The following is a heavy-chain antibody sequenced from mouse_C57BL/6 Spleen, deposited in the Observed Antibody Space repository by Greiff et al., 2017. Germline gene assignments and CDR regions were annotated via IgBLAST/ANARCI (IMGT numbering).Heavy chain of an antibody. Sequence: QVQLQQSGAELARPGASVKLSCKASGYTFTSYGISWVKQRTGQGLEWIGEIYPRSGNTYYNEKFKGKATLTADKSSSTAYMELRSLTSEDSAVYFCARRGAFTTVVALDYWGQGTTLTVSS. D-gene: IGHD1-1*01. CDR1: GYTFTSYG. CDR3: ARRGAFTTVVALDY. J-gene: IGHJ2*01. CDR2: IYPRSGNT. V-gene: IGHV1-81*01.